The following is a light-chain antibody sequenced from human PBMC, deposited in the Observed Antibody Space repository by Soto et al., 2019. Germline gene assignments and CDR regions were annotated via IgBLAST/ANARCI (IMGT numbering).Light chain of an antibody. CDR3: QQGNTWPWT. J-gene: IGKJ1*01. CDR2: AAS. Sequence: EIVFTQSPATLSLSPGERATLFCRASQSVGSSLAWYQQKLGQAPRLLIYAASDRATGIPGRFSGSGSGTDFTLIISSLEPEDFAFYYCQQGNTWPWTFGQGTKVDIK. V-gene: IGKV3-11*01. CDR1: QSVGSS.